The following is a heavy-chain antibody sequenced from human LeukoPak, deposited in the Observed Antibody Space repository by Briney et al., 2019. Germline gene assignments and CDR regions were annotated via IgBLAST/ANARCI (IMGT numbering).Heavy chain of an antibody. Sequence: GGSLRLSCADSGFTFSNYTMSWVRQAPGKGLEWVSTVSSSGGSTCSADSVKGRFNISRDNSKNTLYLQMNSLRAEDTAVYYCATESVTGTAEYFQHWGQGTLVTVSS. V-gene: IGHV3-23*01. D-gene: IGHD6-19*01. CDR1: GFTFSNYT. CDR2: VSSSGGST. CDR3: ATESVTGTAEYFQH. J-gene: IGHJ1*01.